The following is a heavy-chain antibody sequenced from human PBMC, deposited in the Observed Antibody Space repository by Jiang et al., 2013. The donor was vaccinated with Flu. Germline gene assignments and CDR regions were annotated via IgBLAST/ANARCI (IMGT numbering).Heavy chain of an antibody. D-gene: IGHD5-24*01. V-gene: IGHV4-34*01. CDR1: GGSFSGYY. CDR2: INHSGST. J-gene: IGHJ4*02. CDR3: ARDQEDMPTIRRGLY. Sequence: LLKPSETLSLTCAVYGGSFSGYYWSWIRQPPGKGLEWIGEINHSGSTNYNPSLKSRVTISVDTSKNQFSLKLSSVTAADTAVYYCARDQEDMPTIRRGLYWGQGTLVTVSS.